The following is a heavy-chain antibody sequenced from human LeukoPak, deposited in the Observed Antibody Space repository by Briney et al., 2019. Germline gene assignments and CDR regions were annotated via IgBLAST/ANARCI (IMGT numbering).Heavy chain of an antibody. CDR2: ISYDGSNK. CDR1: GFTFSSYA. D-gene: IGHD6-13*01. Sequence: GGSLGLSCAASGFTFSSYAMHWVRQAPGKGLEWVAVISYDGSNKYYADSVKGRFTISRDNSKNTLYLQMNSLRAEDTAVYYCARRIAAAGHNWFDPWGQGTLVTVSS. V-gene: IGHV3-30-3*01. J-gene: IGHJ5*02. CDR3: ARRIAAAGHNWFDP.